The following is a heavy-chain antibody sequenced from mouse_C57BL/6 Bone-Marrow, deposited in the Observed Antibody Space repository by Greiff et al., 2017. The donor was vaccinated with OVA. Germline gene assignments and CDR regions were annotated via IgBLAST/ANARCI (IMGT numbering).Heavy chain of an antibody. CDR2: ISNGGGST. CDR1: GFTFSDYY. Sequence: DVMLVESGGGLVQPGGSLKLSCAASGFTFSDYYMYWVRQTPEKRLEWVAYISNGGGSTYYPDTVKGRFTISRDNAKNTLYLQMSRLKSEDTAMYYCARQGYYGSLDYWGQGTTLTVSS. J-gene: IGHJ2*01. V-gene: IGHV5-12*01. D-gene: IGHD1-1*01. CDR3: ARQGYYGSLDY.